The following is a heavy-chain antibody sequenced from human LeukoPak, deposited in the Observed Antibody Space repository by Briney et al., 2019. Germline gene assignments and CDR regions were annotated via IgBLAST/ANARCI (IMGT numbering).Heavy chain of an antibody. V-gene: IGHV4-4*07. D-gene: IGHD2-15*01. Sequence: PSETLSLTCTVSGGSTSSNYWSWSRQPAGKGLEWIGRMYTSGSTNYNPSLKSRVTMSVDTSKNQFSLKLSSVTAADTAVYYCAGGYHYYYMDVWGKGTTVTVSS. CDR2: MYTSGST. J-gene: IGHJ6*03. CDR1: GGSTSSNY. CDR3: AGGYHYYYMDV.